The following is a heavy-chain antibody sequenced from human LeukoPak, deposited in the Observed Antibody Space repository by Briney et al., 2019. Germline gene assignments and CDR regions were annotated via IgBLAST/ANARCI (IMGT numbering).Heavy chain of an antibody. Sequence: GGSLRLSCAASGFAFSSYWMHWVPQAPGKGLVWVSRINSDGSSTSYADSVKGRFTISRDSAKNAPYLQMNGLRAEDTAVYYCAQLYGDDYAFDIWGQGTMVTVSS. CDR2: INSDGSST. J-gene: IGHJ3*02. CDR3: AQLYGDDYAFDI. D-gene: IGHD4-17*01. V-gene: IGHV3-74*01. CDR1: GFAFSSYW.